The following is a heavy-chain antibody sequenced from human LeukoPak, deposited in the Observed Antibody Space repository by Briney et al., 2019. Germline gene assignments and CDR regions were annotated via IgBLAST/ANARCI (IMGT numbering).Heavy chain of an antibody. CDR2: INQDGGEK. CDR3: ASNWDYVRGYGMDV. CDR1: GFTFSSHW. Sequence: GGSLRLSCAASGFTFSSHWVSWVRQAPGKRLQWVANINQDGGEKHYVDSVRGRFTISSDNVKNSLYLQMNSLRVEDSAVYYCASNWDYVRGYGMDVWGQGTTVTVSS. D-gene: IGHD1-7*01. V-gene: IGHV3-7*01. J-gene: IGHJ6*02.